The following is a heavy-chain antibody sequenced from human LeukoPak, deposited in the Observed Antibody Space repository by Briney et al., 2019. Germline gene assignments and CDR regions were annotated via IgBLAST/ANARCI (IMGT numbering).Heavy chain of an antibody. CDR3: AGLNWNYAGY. CDR1: GFTFSSYA. J-gene: IGHJ4*02. Sequence: GRSLRLSCAASGFTFSSYAMHWVRQAPGKGLEWVAVISYDGSNKYYADSVKGRFTISRDNSKYTLYLQMNSLRAEDTAVYYCAGLNWNYAGYWGQGTLVTVSS. D-gene: IGHD1-7*01. V-gene: IGHV3-30*01. CDR2: ISYDGSNK.